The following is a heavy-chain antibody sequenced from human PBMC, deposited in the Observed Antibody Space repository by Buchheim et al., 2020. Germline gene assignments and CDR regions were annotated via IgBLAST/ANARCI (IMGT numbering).Heavy chain of an antibody. CDR3: AREYYGSGRSPLAY. J-gene: IGHJ4*02. CDR2: INHSGST. CDR1: GGSFSGYY. D-gene: IGHD3-10*01. V-gene: IGHV4-34*01. Sequence: QVQLQQWGAGLLKPSETLSLTCAVHGGSFSGYYWSWIRQPPGKGLEWIGEINHSGSTNYNPSLKSRATISVDTSKNQFSLKLSSVTAADTAVYYCAREYYGSGRSPLAYWGQGTL.